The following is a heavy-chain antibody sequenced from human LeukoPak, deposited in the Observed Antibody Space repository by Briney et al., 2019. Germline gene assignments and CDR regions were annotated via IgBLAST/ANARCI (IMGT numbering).Heavy chain of an antibody. CDR2: INWNGGST. CDR1: GFTFDDYG. CDR3: ASGSGSYYNSFDY. V-gene: IGHV3-20*04. J-gene: IGHJ4*02. D-gene: IGHD3-10*01. Sequence: PGGSLRLSCAASGFTFDDYGMSWVRQAPGKGLEWVSGINWNGGSTGYADSVKGRFTISRDNAKNSLYLQMNSLRAEDTAVYYCASGSGSYYNSFDYWGQGTLVTVSS.